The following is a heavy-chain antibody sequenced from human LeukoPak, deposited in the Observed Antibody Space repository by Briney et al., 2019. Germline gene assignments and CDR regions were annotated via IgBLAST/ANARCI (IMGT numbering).Heavy chain of an antibody. Sequence: GGSLRLSCAASGFTFNTYNMNWVRRAPGKGLEWVSSISSSKTDIYCADSVRGRFTISRDNVKNSLYLQMNSLRAEDTAVYYCVREGRSISVWCSGGSCYDFDYWGQGTLVTVSS. CDR1: GFTFNTYN. CDR3: VREGRSISVWCSGGSCYDFDY. CDR2: ISSSKTDI. D-gene: IGHD2-15*01. J-gene: IGHJ4*02. V-gene: IGHV3-21*01.